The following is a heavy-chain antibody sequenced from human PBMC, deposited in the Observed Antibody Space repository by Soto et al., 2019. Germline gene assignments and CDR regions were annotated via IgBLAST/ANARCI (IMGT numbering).Heavy chain of an antibody. CDR2: IIPIFGTA. CDR1: GGTFSSYA. Sequence: ASVKVSCKASGGTFSSYAISWVRQAPGQGLEWMGGIIPIFGTANYAQKFQGRVTITADESKNTLYLQMNSLRAEDTAVYYCARYSSSSNSLAYYMDVWGKGTTVTVSS. V-gene: IGHV1-69*13. CDR3: ARYSSSSNSLAYYMDV. D-gene: IGHD6-6*01. J-gene: IGHJ6*03.